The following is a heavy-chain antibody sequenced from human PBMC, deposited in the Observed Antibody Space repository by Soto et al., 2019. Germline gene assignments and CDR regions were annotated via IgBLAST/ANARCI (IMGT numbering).Heavy chain of an antibody. V-gene: IGHV3-74*01. CDR1: GFTFSSYW. CDR2: INSDGGST. J-gene: IGHJ6*02. Sequence: GGSLRLSCAASGFTFSSYWMHWVRQAPGKGLVWVSRINSDGGSTSYADSVKGRFTISRDNAKNTLYLQMNSLRAEDTDVYYCARDLGIAGAGPGPAYYYGMDVWGQGTTVTVSS. D-gene: IGHD6-13*01. CDR3: ARDLGIAGAGPGPAYYYGMDV.